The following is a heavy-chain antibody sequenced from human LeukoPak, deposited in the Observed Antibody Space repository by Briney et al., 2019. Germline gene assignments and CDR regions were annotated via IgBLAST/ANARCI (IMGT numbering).Heavy chain of an antibody. J-gene: IGHJ5*02. CDR2: IYYSGST. CDR3: ARSGYYHSGVYNWWCDP. V-gene: IGHV4-59*01. Sequence: KPSETLSLTCTVSGGSISSYYWSWIRQPPGKGLEWIGYIYYSGSTNYNPSLKSRVTISVDTSKNQFSLKMSSVTAADTAVYYCARSGYYHSGVYNWWCDPGGQGTLVTVSS. D-gene: IGHD3-22*01. CDR1: GGSISSYY.